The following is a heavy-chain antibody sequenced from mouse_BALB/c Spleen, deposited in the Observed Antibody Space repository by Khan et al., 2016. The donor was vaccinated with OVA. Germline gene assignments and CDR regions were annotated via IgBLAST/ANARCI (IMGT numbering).Heavy chain of an antibody. Sequence: QVQLQQSGAELVRPGTSVKMSCKAAGYTFTNYWIGWVKQRPGHGLEWIGDIYPGGGYTNYNEKFKGKVTLTADTSSSTAYMQLSGLTSEDSAIYYCSRSGAARATWEYFDCWGQGTTVTVSS. CDR2: IYPGGGYT. D-gene: IGHD3-1*01. CDR1: GYTFTNYW. CDR3: SRSGAARATWEYFDC. V-gene: IGHV1-63*02. J-gene: IGHJ2*01.